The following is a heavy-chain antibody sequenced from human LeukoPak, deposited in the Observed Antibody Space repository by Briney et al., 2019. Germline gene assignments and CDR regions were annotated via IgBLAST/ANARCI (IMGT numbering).Heavy chain of an antibody. J-gene: IGHJ4*02. CDR2: MSNSGSTI. CDR1: GFSFSDYY. D-gene: IGHD4-11*01. CDR3: AKAYTMYYFDY. Sequence: GGSLRLSCAASGFSFSDYYMSWIRQAPGKGLEWVSYMSNSGSTIYYADSVKGRFTISRDNTKNSLYLQMNSLRAEDTAVYYCAKAYTMYYFDYWGQGTLVTVSS. V-gene: IGHV3-11*01.